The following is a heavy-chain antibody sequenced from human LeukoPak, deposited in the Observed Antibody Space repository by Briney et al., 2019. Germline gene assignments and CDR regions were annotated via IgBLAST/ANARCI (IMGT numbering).Heavy chain of an antibody. CDR1: GCSFTNYW. V-gene: IGHV5-51*01. CDR2: IYPGDSDT. D-gene: IGHD1-26*01. J-gene: IGHJ4*02. CDR3: ARPFGEAVGATLGGVDY. Sequence: GESLKISCKGSGCSFTNYWIGWVRQMPGKGLERMGIIYPGDSDTRYSPSFQGQVTISADKSISTAYLQWSSLKASDTAMYYCARPFGEAVGATLGGVDYWGQGTLVTVSS.